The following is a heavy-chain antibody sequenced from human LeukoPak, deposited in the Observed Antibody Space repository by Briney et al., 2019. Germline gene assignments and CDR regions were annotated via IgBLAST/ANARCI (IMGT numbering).Heavy chain of an antibody. CDR2: IYPGDSDA. D-gene: IGHD3-22*01. CDR1: GYILTRYW. CDR3: ARGGAYYYDSSGYYYDAFDI. Sequence: GASLKISCQGSGYILTRYWIGWGRQLPGKGLEWMGTIYPGDSDARYIPSFQGQVTISVDKSISIAYLQWSSLKASDTAMHYCARGGAYYYDSSGYYYDAFDIWGQGTMVTVSS. V-gene: IGHV5-51*01. J-gene: IGHJ3*02.